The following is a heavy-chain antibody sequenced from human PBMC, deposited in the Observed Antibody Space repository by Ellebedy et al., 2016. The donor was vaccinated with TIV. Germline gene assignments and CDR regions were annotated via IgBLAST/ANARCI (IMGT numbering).Heavy chain of an antibody. J-gene: IGHJ4*02. CDR2: INSDGSST. Sequence: GESLKISCAASGFTFSNYAMNWVRQAPGKGLVWVSRINSDGSSTNYADSVKGRFTISRDNAKNTVYLQINSLGAEDTAMYYCAKDLHILAADYWGQGTLVTVSS. CDR3: AKDLHILAADY. CDR1: GFTFSNYA. D-gene: IGHD5-12*01. V-gene: IGHV3-74*01.